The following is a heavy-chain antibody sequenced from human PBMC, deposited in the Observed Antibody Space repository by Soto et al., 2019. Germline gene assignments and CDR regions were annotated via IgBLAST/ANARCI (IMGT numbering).Heavy chain of an antibody. J-gene: IGHJ5*02. CDR3: ASLRGTPALDQ. D-gene: IGHD3-16*01. V-gene: IGHV1-69*13. CDR1: GGTFSSYA. CDR2: VLPIFGTA. Sequence: ASVKVSCKASGGTFSSYAISWVRQAPGQGLEWVGGVLPIFGTAHDVQQCQGGVTLTADEATSTAYMELSSLRSEDTAVYYCASLRGTPALDQWGQETLVTVFS.